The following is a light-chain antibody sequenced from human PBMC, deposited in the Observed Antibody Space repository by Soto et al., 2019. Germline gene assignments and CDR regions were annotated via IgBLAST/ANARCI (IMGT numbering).Light chain of an antibody. Sequence: EIVLTQSPGTLSLSPGERATLSCRASQSVSSSYLAWYQQKPGQAPRLLIYGASSRATVIPDRFSGSGSGTEFTLTISRLEPEDFAVYYCQQYGSSPRTFGQGTKLEIK. CDR2: GAS. CDR3: QQYGSSPRT. J-gene: IGKJ2*01. CDR1: QSVSSSY. V-gene: IGKV3-20*01.